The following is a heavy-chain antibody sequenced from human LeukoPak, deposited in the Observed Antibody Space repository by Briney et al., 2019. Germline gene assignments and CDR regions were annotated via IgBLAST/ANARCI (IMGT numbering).Heavy chain of an antibody. CDR2: IKQDGSEK. V-gene: IGHV3-7*01. CDR1: GFTFSSYW. Sequence: PGGSLRLSCAASGFTFSSYWMSWVRQAPGKGLEWVANIKQDGSEKYYVDSVKGRFTISRDNAKNSLYLQMNSLRAEDTAVYYCARHRAPSIIAAADYWGQGTLVTVSS. D-gene: IGHD6-13*01. J-gene: IGHJ4*02. CDR3: ARHRAPSIIAAADY.